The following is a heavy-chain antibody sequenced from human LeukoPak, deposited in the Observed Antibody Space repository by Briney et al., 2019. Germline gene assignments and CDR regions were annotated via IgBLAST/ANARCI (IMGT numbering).Heavy chain of an antibody. CDR1: GYTFTGYY. CDR2: INPNSGGT. J-gene: IGHJ3*02. D-gene: IGHD3-10*01. Sequence: ASAKVSCKASGYTFTGYYMHWVRQAPGQGLEWMGWINPNSGGTNYAQKFQGRVTMTRDTSISTAYMELSRLRSDDTAVYYCARIMSPIWFGDAHAFDIWGQGTMVTVSS. CDR3: ARIMSPIWFGDAHAFDI. V-gene: IGHV1-2*02.